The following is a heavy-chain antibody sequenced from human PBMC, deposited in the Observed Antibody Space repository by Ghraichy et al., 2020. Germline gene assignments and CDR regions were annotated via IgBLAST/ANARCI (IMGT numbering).Heavy chain of an antibody. CDR1: GFTFSSFG. J-gene: IGHJ1*01. D-gene: IGHD1-26*01. CDR2: VSYDGSVK. Sequence: LNISCAASGFTFSSFGMHWVRQAPGKGLEWLAVVSYDGSVKYYADSVKGRLTISRDNSKNTLYLQVNSLSAEDTAVYYCAKESSGNYYSYFKHWGQGTLVTVSS. CDR3: AKESSGNYYSYFKH. V-gene: IGHV3-30*18.